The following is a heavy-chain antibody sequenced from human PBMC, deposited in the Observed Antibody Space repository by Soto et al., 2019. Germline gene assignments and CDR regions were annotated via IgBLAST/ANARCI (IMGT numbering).Heavy chain of an antibody. J-gene: IGHJ3*02. V-gene: IGHV3-30-3*01. CDR1: GFTFSSYA. D-gene: IGHD3-22*01. CDR3: ARGPIVVLSSDAFDI. Sequence: PGGSLRLSCAASGFTFSSYAMHWVRQAPGKGLEWVAVISYVGSNKYYADSVKGRFTISRDNSMNTLYLQMNSPRAEDTAVYYCARGPIVVLSSDAFDIWGQGTMVTVSS. CDR2: ISYVGSNK.